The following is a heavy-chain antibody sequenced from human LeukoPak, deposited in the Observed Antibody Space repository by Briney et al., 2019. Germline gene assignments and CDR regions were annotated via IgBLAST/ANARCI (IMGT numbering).Heavy chain of an antibody. D-gene: IGHD2-8*02. CDR3: AKSRLIYCTGGGCYGMDV. Sequence: GGSLRLSCAASGFTFSNYGMSWVRQAPGTGLEWVAGISGSGGNTYYADSVKGRFTISRDDSKNTLYLQMNNLRAEDTAIYYCAKSRLIYCTGGGCYGMDVWGQGTTVSVSS. V-gene: IGHV3-23*01. J-gene: IGHJ6*02. CDR2: ISGSGGNT. CDR1: GFTFSNYG.